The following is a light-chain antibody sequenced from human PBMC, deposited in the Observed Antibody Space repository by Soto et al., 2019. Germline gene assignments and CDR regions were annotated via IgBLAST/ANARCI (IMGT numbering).Light chain of an antibody. Sequence: EXVMTQSPATLSVSPGERATLSCRASQSVSSNLAWYQQKPGQAPRLLIYGASTRATGIPARFSGSGSGTEFTLTISSLQSEDFAVYYCQQYNNWPITFGQGTRLEIK. J-gene: IGKJ5*01. CDR2: GAS. CDR1: QSVSSN. CDR3: QQYNNWPIT. V-gene: IGKV3-15*01.